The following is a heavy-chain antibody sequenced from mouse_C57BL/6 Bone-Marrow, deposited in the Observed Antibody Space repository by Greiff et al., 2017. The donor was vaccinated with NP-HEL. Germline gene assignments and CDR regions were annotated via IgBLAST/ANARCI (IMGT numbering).Heavy chain of an antibody. V-gene: IGHV5-12*01. CDR2: ISNGGGST. J-gene: IGHJ1*03. CDR1: GFTFSDYY. D-gene: IGHD2-3*01. CDR3: ARHTLDGYPWYFDV. Sequence: EVQLVESGGGLVQPGGSLKLSCAASGFTFSDYYMYWVRQTPEKRLEWVAYISNGGGSTYYPDTVKGRFTISRDNAKNTLYLQMSRLKSEDTAMYYCARHTLDGYPWYFDVWGTGTTVTVSS.